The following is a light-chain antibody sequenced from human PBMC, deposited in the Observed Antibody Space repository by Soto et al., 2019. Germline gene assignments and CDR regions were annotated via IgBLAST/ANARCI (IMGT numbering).Light chain of an antibody. CDR1: QSVSSW. V-gene: IGKV1-5*03. Sequence: DIPMTQSPSTLSASVGDRVTITCRASQSVSSWLAWYQQKPGKVPKLLIYKASNLESGLPARFSGSGSGTEFTLTISSLQPDDFATYYCQQYNRYPYTFGQGTKLEIK. CDR2: KAS. J-gene: IGKJ2*01. CDR3: QQYNRYPYT.